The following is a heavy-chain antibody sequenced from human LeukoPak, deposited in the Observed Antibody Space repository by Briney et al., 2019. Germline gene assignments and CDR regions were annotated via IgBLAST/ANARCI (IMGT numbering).Heavy chain of an antibody. CDR2: IYYSGST. Sequence: PSETLSLTCTVSGGSISSYYWSWIRQPPGKGLEWIGYIYYSGSTNYNPSLKSRVTISVDTSMNQFSLKLSSVTAADTAVYYCARESSGTRPGYWGQGTLVTVSS. V-gene: IGHV4-59*01. CDR3: ARESSGTRPGY. CDR1: GGSISSYY. D-gene: IGHD3-10*01. J-gene: IGHJ4*02.